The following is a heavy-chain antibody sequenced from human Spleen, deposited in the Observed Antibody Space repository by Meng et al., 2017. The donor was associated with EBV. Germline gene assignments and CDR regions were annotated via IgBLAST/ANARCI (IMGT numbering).Heavy chain of an antibody. V-gene: IGHV3-23*01. CDR1: GFTFSHYA. Sequence: EVQLLESXGGLVQPGXSLRLSXAASGFTFSHYAMSWVRQVPGKGLEWVAAISGSGVSTYNAASVKGRFTISRDNSNNTLYLQMKSLRAEDTAVYYCAKDAMIKFGGIIVHFDYWGQGTLVTVSS. D-gene: IGHD3-16*02. CDR2: ISGSGVST. J-gene: IGHJ4*02. CDR3: AKDAMIKFGGIIVHFDY.